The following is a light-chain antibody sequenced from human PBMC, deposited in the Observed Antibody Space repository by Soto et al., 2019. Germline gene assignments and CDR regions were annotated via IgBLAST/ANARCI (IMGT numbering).Light chain of an antibody. CDR2: AAS. CDR3: QQRNSYPIT. J-gene: IGKJ5*01. V-gene: IGKV1D-12*01. Sequence: DIQITHSASSMSASVLYRVTITCRASQGISSWLAWYQQRPGKAPKLLIYAASSLQSGVPSRFSGSGSGTEFTLTISSLQPEDFATYYCQQRNSYPITFGQGTRLEIK. CDR1: QGISSW.